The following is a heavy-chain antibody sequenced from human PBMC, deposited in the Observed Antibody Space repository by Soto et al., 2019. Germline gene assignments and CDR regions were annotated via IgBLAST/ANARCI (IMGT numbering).Heavy chain of an antibody. D-gene: IGHD3-22*01. J-gene: IGHJ4*02. CDR2: IYYSGST. CDR1: GGSIGSGGYY. CDR3: ARSYDSSGYYDY. V-gene: IGHV4-30-4*01. Sequence: TLPLTWTVFGGSIGSGGYYWSWIPQTPGKGLEWIGYIYYSGSTYYNPSLKSRVTISVDTSKNQFSLKLSSVTAADTAVYYCARSYDSSGYYDYWGQGTLVTVSS.